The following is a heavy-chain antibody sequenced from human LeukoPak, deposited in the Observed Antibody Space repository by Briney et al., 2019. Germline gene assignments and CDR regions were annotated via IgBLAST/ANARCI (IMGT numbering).Heavy chain of an antibody. Sequence: SETLSLTCTVSGGSISSSNYYWGWSRQPPGEGLEWIGSIYYSGSTYYNPSLKNRVTIAVDTSKNQFSLKLRSVTAADTAVYYCARHGRITVAGNRNTFDNWGQGTLVTVSS. CDR2: IYYSGST. CDR3: ARHGRITVAGNRNTFDN. D-gene: IGHD6-19*01. V-gene: IGHV4-39*01. CDR1: GGSISSSNYY. J-gene: IGHJ4*02.